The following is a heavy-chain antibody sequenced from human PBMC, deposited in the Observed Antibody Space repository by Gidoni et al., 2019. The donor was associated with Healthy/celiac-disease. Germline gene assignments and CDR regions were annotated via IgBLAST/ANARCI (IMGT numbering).Heavy chain of an antibody. D-gene: IGHD1-7*01. CDR3: ARAPNRGITGTWDYYYYGMDV. V-gene: IGHV3-30*01. CDR1: GFTFSSYA. J-gene: IGHJ6*02. CDR2: ISYDGSNK. Sequence: GGVVQPGRSLRLSCAASGFTFSSYAMHWVRQAPGKGLEWVAVISYDGSNKYYADSVKGRFTISRDNSKNTLYLQMNSLRAEDTAVYYCARAPNRGITGTWDYYYYGMDVWGQGTTVTVSS.